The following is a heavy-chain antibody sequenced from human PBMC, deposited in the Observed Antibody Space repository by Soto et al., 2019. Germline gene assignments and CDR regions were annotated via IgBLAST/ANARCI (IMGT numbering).Heavy chain of an antibody. CDR3: TTVIHPFEAFDI. J-gene: IGHJ3*02. CDR2: IKSKTDGGTT. CDR1: GFTFSNAW. V-gene: IGHV3-15*01. Sequence: PGGSPRLCCAASGFTFSNAWMSWVRQAPGKGLEWVGRIKSKTDGGTTDYAAPVKGRFTISRDDSKNTLYLQMNSLKTEDTAVYYCTTVIHPFEAFDIWGQGTMVTVSS.